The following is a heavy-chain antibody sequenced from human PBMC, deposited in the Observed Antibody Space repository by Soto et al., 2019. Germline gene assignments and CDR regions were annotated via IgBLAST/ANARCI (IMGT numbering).Heavy chain of an antibody. D-gene: IGHD2-15*01. CDR3: ARVLDIVVVVAHDLDAFDI. V-gene: IGHV1-8*01. CDR2: MNPNSGNT. Sequence: ASVKGSCKASGYTFTSYDINWVRQATGQGLEWMGWMNPNSGNTGYAQKFQGRVTMTRNTSISTAYMELSSLRSEDTAVYYCARVLDIVVVVAHDLDAFDIWGQGTMVPVSS. J-gene: IGHJ3*02. CDR1: GYTFTSYD.